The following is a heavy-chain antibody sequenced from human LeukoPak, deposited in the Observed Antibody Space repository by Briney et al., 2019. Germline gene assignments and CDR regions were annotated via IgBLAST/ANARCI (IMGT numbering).Heavy chain of an antibody. D-gene: IGHD6-6*01. CDR2: IFHSGST. CDR3: ARGYSSSSSSLYYYYMDV. CDR1: GDSLNTNTW. J-gene: IGHJ6*03. Sequence: SETLSLTCAVSGDSLNTNTWWSWVRPPPGKGLQWTGEIFHSGSTNYHPSLESRLTISKDKTKNTFSLRLTSVTAADTAVYYCARGYSSSSSSLYYYYMDVWGRGATVTVSS. V-gene: IGHV4-4*02.